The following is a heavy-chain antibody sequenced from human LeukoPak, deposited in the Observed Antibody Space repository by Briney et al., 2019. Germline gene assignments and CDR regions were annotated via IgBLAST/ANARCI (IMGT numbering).Heavy chain of an antibody. V-gene: IGHV3-33*01. J-gene: IGHJ4*02. D-gene: IGHD4-11*01. CDR2: IGSSGTNN. Sequence: GGTLSLSCAATGCTFNHYGMHWIRQAPGKGLEWVGVIGSSGTNNYYAGSVKGRFADSRADSRNPVYLQMNTLRPEDTGMYYCARDGERGFDYSNSLRYWGQGTPVTVST. CDR3: ARDGERGFDYSNSLRY. CDR1: GCTFNHYG.